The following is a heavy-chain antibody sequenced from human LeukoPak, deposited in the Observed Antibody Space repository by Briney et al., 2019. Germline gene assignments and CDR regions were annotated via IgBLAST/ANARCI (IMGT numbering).Heavy chain of an antibody. CDR2: ISGTSNTI. D-gene: IGHD3-3*01. J-gene: IGHJ4*02. Sequence: GGSLRLSCGTSGLPFSSYSMNWVRQAPGKGLEWVSYISGTSNTIYYADSVKGRFTISRDNAKNSLYLQMNSLRDEDTAVYYCASGGSVFGVVMLYYFDYWGQGTLVTVSS. V-gene: IGHV3-48*02. CDR3: ASGGSVFGVVMLYYFDY. CDR1: GLPFSSYS.